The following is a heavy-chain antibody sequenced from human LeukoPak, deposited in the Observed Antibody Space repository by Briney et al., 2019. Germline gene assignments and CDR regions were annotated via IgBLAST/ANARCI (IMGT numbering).Heavy chain of an antibody. D-gene: IGHD1-26*01. CDR2: IYYSGST. J-gene: IGHJ6*02. Sequence: SETLSLTCTVSGGSISSSSYYWGWIRQPPGKGLEWIGSIYYSGSTYYNPSLKSRVTISVDPSKNQFSLKLSSVTAADTAVYYCARHSTVGATAYYYYGMDVWGQGTTVTVSS. V-gene: IGHV4-39*01. CDR3: ARHSTVGATAYYYYGMDV. CDR1: GGSISSSSYY.